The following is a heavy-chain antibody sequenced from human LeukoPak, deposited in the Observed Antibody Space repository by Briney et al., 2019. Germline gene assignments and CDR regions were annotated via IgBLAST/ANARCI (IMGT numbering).Heavy chain of an antibody. CDR2: IYSSGNT. D-gene: IGHD6-19*01. CDR3: ARHIGFSSDWYEF. V-gene: IGHV4-59*08. Sequence: AETLSLTCTVSGGSISSYYWSWIRQPPGKGLEWIAYIYSSGNTYYNPSLKSRVTISVDSSKNQFSLKLSSVTAADTAVYYCARHIGFSSDWYEFWGAGTLDTVSS. CDR1: GGSISSYY. J-gene: IGHJ5*01.